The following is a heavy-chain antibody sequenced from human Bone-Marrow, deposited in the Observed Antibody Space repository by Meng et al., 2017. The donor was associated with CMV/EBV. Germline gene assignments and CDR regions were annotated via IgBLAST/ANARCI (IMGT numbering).Heavy chain of an antibody. D-gene: IGHD3-22*01. Sequence: GGSLRLSCAASGFTFNTYWMHWVRQAPGKGLVWVSRITSDGSSTTYADSVKGRFTISRDNAKNTLYLQMNSLGAEVTAVYYCAREYRLKYDSSGFVFWGQGTLVTFSS. V-gene: IGHV3-74*01. CDR1: GFTFNTYW. CDR2: ITSDGSST. CDR3: AREYRLKYDSSGFVF. J-gene: IGHJ4*02.